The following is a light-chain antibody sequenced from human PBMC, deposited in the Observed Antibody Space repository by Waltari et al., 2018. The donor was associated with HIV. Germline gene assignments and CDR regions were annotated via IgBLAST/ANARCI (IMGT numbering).Light chain of an antibody. CDR2: GNS. V-gene: IGLV1-40*01. J-gene: IGLJ2*01. CDR3: QSYDSSLSVVV. CDR1: SSNLRARYH. Sequence: QSVLTQPPSVSGAPGHRVTIPCTGRSSNLRARYHVHSYQHLPGTAPKLLIYGNSNRPSGVPDRFSGSKSGTSASLAITGLQAEDESDYYCQSYDSSLSVVVFGGGTKLTVL.